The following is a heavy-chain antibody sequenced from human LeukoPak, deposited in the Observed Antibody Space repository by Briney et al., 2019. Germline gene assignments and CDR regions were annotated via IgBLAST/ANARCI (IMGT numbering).Heavy chain of an antibody. CDR2: FDPEDGET. V-gene: IGHV1-24*01. Sequence: ASVKVSCKVSGYTLTELSVHWVRQAPGKGLEWMGGFDPEDGETIYAQKFQGRVTMTEDTSTDTAYMELSSLRSEDTAVYYCATGGLRYFGVFDPWGQGTLVTVSS. CDR1: GYTLTELS. D-gene: IGHD3-9*01. J-gene: IGHJ5*02. CDR3: ATGGLRYFGVFDP.